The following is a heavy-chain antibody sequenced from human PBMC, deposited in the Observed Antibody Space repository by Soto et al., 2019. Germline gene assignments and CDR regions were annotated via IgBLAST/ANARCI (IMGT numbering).Heavy chain of an antibody. Sequence: SETLSLTCTVSGGTISSGGYYWSWIRQLPGKGLEWIGFIFFTGSTSYNPSLKSRITMSIDTSKNQFSLKLTSVTAADTAVYYCARHGLAAYMVYYFDFWGQGTLVTVS. V-gene: IGHV4-31*03. CDR2: IFFTGST. D-gene: IGHD3-16*01. J-gene: IGHJ4*02. CDR3: ARHGLAAYMVYYFDF. CDR1: GGTISSGGYY.